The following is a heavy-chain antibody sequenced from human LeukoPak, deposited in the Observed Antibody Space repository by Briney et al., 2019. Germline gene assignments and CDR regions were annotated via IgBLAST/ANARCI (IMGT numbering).Heavy chain of an antibody. Sequence: SETLSLTCTVSGGSIRSYYWSWIRQPAGKGLEWIGRMYTSGSTKYNPSLKSRVTMSVDTSKNQFSLKLSSVTAADTAMYYCARDYGEVFYYYGMDVWGQGTTVTVSS. CDR3: ARDYGEVFYYYGMDV. CDR2: MYTSGST. D-gene: IGHD4-17*01. J-gene: IGHJ6*02. V-gene: IGHV4-4*07. CDR1: GGSIRSYY.